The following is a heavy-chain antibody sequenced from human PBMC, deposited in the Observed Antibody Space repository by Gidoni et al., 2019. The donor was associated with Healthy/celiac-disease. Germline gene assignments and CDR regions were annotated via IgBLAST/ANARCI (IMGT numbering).Heavy chain of an antibody. CDR2: IGTAGDT. CDR1: GFTFSSYD. CDR3: AREALGAFDI. J-gene: IGHJ3*02. Sequence: EVQLVESGGGLVHPGWSLSLPCAASGFTFSSYDTPGVRQPTGKGLEWVSAIGTAGDTYDPGSVKGRFTITRENAKNSLYLQMNSLGAGDTAVYYCAREALGAFDIWGQGTMVTVSS. V-gene: IGHV3-13*01. D-gene: IGHD7-27*01.